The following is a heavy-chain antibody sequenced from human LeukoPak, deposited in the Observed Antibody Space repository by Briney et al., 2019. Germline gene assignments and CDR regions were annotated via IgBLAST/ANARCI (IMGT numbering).Heavy chain of an antibody. CDR1: GGSISSSSYY. Sequence: KPSETLSLTCTVSGGSISSSSYYWGWIRQPPGKGLEWIGSIYYSGSTYYNPSLKSRVTISVDTSKNQFSLKLSSVTAADTAVYYCARDGNYYDSSGYVDYWGQGTLVTVSS. CDR3: ARDGNYYDSSGYVDY. D-gene: IGHD3-22*01. V-gene: IGHV4-39*02. CDR2: IYYSGST. J-gene: IGHJ4*02.